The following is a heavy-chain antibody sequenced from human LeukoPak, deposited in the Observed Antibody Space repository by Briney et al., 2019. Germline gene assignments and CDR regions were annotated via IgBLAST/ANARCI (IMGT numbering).Heavy chain of an antibody. J-gene: IGHJ4*02. D-gene: IGHD1-1*01. CDR3: ARALTTLTYEGY. V-gene: IGHV3-21*01. CDR1: GFTFSSYT. Sequence: GASLRLSCAASGFTFSSYTMHWIRQAPGKGLEWVSSISGSNSYIFYAGSVKGRFTVSRDNAKDSLYLQMNSLRAEDTAVYYCARALTTLTYEGYWGQGTLVTVSS. CDR2: ISGSNSYI.